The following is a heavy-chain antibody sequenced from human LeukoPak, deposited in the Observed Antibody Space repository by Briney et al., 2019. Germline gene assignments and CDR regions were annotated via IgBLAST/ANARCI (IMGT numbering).Heavy chain of an antibody. D-gene: IGHD4-23*01. V-gene: IGHV1-18*01. CDR3: ARARGGNWILGAFDI. J-gene: IGHJ3*02. Sequence: ASVKVSCKASGYTFTSYGISWVRQAPGQGLEWMGWISAYNGNTNYAQKLQGRVTMTTDTSTSTAYMELRSLRSDDTAVYYCARARGGNWILGAFDIWGQGTMVTVSS. CDR1: GYTFTSYG. CDR2: ISAYNGNT.